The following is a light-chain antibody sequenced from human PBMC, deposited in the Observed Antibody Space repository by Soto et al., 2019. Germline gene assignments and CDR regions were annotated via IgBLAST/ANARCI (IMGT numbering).Light chain of an antibody. J-gene: IGKJ2*01. CDR2: GAS. CDR3: QQYGISPST. V-gene: IGKV3-20*01. CDR1: QSVSSSY. Sequence: MVLTQSPGTLSLSPGERATLSCRASQSVSSSYLAWYQQKPGQAPRLLIYGASSRATGIPDRFSGSGSGTDFTLTISRLEPEDFAVYYCQQYGISPSTFGQGTKVDIK.